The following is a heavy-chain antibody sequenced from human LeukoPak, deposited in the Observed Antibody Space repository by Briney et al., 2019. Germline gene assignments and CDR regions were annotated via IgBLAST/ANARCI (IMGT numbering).Heavy chain of an antibody. CDR3: APTAEAYTSWWKV. D-gene: IGHD3-16*01. V-gene: IGHV1-2*02. J-gene: IGHJ4*02. Sequence: ASVKVSCKASGYKFTDDYMHWVRQAPGQGLEFLGWINPDSGFTNYAQKFKGRVTMTRDTSISTAYLEVRSLTSDDTAVYYCAPTAEAYTSWWKVWGQGTLVAVSS. CDR1: GYKFTDDY. CDR2: INPDSGFT.